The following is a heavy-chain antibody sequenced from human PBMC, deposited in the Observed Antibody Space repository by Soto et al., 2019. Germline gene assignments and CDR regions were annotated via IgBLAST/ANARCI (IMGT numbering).Heavy chain of an antibody. Sequence: SETLSLTCTVSGGSISSSSYYWGWIRQPPGKGLEWIGSIYYSGSTYYNPSLKSRVTISVDTSKNQFSLKLSSVTAADTAVYYCARHRSIFIRGDWFDPWGQGTLVTVSS. CDR3: ARHRSIFIRGDWFDP. V-gene: IGHV4-39*01. CDR1: GGSISSSSYY. J-gene: IGHJ5*02. CDR2: IYYSGST. D-gene: IGHD2-21*01.